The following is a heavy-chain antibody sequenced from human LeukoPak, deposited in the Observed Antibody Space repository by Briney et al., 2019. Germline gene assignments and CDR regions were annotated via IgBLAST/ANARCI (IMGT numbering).Heavy chain of an antibody. CDR1: GGSISSYY. CDR3: ARGLQWLGYFDY. V-gene: IGHV4-59*01. Sequence: SETLSLTCTASGGSISSYYWSWIRQPPGKGLEWIGYIYYSGSTNYNPSLKSRVTISVDTSKNQFSLKLSSVTAADTAVYYCARGLQWLGYFDYWGQGTLVTVSS. D-gene: IGHD6-19*01. CDR2: IYYSGST. J-gene: IGHJ4*02.